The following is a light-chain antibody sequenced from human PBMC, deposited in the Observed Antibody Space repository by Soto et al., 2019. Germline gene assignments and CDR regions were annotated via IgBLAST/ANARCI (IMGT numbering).Light chain of an antibody. CDR3: CSYAGSSTWV. CDR1: SSDVGSYNF. CDR2: EGS. Sequence: QSALTQPASVSGSPGQSITISCTGTSSDVGSYNFVSWYQQHPGKAPKLMIYEGSKRPSGVSNRFSGSKSGNTASLTISGLQDEDEADYYCCSYAGSSTWVFGGGTELTVL. J-gene: IGLJ3*02. V-gene: IGLV2-23*01.